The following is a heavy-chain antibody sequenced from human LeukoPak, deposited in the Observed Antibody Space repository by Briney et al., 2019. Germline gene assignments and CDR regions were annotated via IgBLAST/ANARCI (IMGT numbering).Heavy chain of an antibody. CDR3: ARFIFGSSPENRYYYYMDV. CDR2: INPSGGST. D-gene: IGHD6-13*01. V-gene: IGHV1-46*01. CDR1: GYTFTSYY. J-gene: IGHJ6*03. Sequence: GASVKVSCKASGYTFTSYYMHWVRQAPGQGLEWMGIINPSGGSTSYAQKFQGRVTMTRDTSISTAYMELSRLRSDDTAVYYCARFIFGSSPENRYYYYMDVWGKGTTVTVSS.